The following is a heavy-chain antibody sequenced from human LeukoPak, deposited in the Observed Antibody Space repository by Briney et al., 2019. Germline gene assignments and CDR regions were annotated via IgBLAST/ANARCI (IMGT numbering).Heavy chain of an antibody. Sequence: ASVKVSCKASGYTFTAYYMHWGRQAPGQGLKWMGWINPNSGGTNYAQKFQGRVTMTRDTSISTANMELSRLRSDDTAVYYCARDHLVVPGGYEDHYYGMDVWGQGTTVTVSS. CDR2: INPNSGGT. D-gene: IGHD2-2*01. CDR1: GYTFTAYY. CDR3: ARDHLVVPGGYEDHYYGMDV. J-gene: IGHJ6*02. V-gene: IGHV1-2*02.